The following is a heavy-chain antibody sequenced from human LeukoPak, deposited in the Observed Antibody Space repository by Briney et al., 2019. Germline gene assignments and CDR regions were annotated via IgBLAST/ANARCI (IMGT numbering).Heavy chain of an antibody. Sequence: SETLSLTCAVSGDSVSSGDYYWTWIRQHPGKGLEWIGYISNSGTTSYSPSLKSRVSISVDTSNNQFSLRLSSVTAADTAVYYCARDVVVTSSPDAFDIWGQGTMVTVSS. D-gene: IGHD2-21*02. CDR1: GDSVSSGDYY. J-gene: IGHJ3*02. CDR3: ARDVVVTSSPDAFDI. CDR2: ISNSGTT. V-gene: IGHV4-31*11.